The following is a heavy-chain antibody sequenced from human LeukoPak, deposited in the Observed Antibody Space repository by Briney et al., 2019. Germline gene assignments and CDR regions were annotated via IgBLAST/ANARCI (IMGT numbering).Heavy chain of an antibody. CDR1: GFTFSNYA. CDR2: ISGNGGST. D-gene: IGHD4-17*01. Sequence: GGSLRLSCAASGFTFSNYAMNWVRQAPGKGLEWVSGISGNGGSTYHADSVKGRFTISRDNSKNTLYVQMNSLRAEDTAIYYCALVTTDRPFDYWGQGTLVTVSS. CDR3: ALVTTDRPFDY. J-gene: IGHJ4*02. V-gene: IGHV3-23*01.